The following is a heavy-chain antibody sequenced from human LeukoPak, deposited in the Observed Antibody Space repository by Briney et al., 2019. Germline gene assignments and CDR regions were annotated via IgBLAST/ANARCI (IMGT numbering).Heavy chain of an antibody. V-gene: IGHV3-48*01. D-gene: IGHD7-27*01. Sequence: GGSLRLSCAASGFTFSSYSMNWVRQAPGKGLEWVSYISSSSSTIYYADSVKGRFTISRDNAKNSLSLQMNSLRAEDTAVYYCARGSNWGGGDYWGQGTLVTVSS. CDR3: ARGSNWGGGDY. CDR1: GFTFSSYS. J-gene: IGHJ4*02. CDR2: ISSSSSTI.